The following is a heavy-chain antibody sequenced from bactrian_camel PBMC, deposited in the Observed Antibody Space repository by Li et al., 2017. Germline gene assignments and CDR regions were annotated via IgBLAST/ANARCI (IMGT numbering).Heavy chain of an antibody. J-gene: IGHJ6*01. CDR3: ASPGQYTAAYMSDYGSEGFVY. CDR1: GFTNEDFDDFE. D-gene: IGHD4*01. Sequence: HVQLVESGGGSAQSGGSLTLSCVASGFTNEDFDDFEMGWYRQAPGNECELVSSISVSGALYCTPSVKDRFTISQDRAKNTVALQMNSLKPEDTATYYCASPGQYTAAYMSDYGSEGFVYWGQGTQVTVS. CDR2: ISVSGAL. V-gene: IGHV3S60*01.